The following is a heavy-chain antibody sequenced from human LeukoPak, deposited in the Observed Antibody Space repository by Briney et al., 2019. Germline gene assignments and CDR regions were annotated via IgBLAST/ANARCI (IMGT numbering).Heavy chain of an antibody. V-gene: IGHV1-2*02. D-gene: IGHD3-22*01. CDR1: GYTFTSYG. Sequence: ASVKVSCKASGYTFTSYGISWVRQAPGQGLEWMGWINPNSGGTNYAQKFQGRVTMTRDTSISTAYMELSRLRSDDTAVYYCARLSGSSGYSALGYWGQGTLVTVSS. CDR3: ARLSGSSGYSALGY. CDR2: INPNSGGT. J-gene: IGHJ4*02.